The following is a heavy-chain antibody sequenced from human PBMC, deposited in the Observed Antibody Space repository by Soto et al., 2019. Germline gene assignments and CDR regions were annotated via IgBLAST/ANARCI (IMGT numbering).Heavy chain of an antibody. CDR2: IIPIFGTV. J-gene: IGHJ6*02. CDR1: GGTFRTYA. CDR3: AKGAVAGTPTSYYYYGMDV. V-gene: IGHV1-69*12. D-gene: IGHD6-19*01. Sequence: QVQLLQSGAEVKKPGSSVRVSCEASGGTFRTYAISWVRQAPGQGLEWMGGIIPIFGTVNYAQKFQGRVTITADEXTTTVYMDLRSLRSEDTAVYYCAKGAVAGTPTSYYYYGMDVWGQGTTVTVSS.